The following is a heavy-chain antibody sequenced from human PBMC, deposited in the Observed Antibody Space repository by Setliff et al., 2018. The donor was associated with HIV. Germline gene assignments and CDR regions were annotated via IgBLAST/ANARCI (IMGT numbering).Heavy chain of an antibody. CDR2: INPDSGGT. CDR3: ARARRDSYDRGRRNHYYIDV. CDR1: GYTFTGYY. V-gene: IGHV1-2*02. D-gene: IGHD3-22*01. Sequence: GASVKVSCKASGYTFTGYYMHWVRQAPGQGLEWMGWINPDSGGTNYAQKFQGRVTMTRDTSISTAYMELNNLKFEDTAVYYCARARRDSYDRGRRNHYYIDVWGKGTTVTVSS. J-gene: IGHJ6*03.